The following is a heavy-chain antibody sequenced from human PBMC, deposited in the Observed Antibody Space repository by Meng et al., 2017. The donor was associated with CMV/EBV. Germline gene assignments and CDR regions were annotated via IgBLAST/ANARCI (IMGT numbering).Heavy chain of an antibody. CDR1: GFTFSSYA. CDR2: ISYDGSNK. CDR3: ARDPDDFWSGYPPGYGMDV. V-gene: IGHV3-30-3*01. J-gene: IGHJ6*02. Sequence: GESLKISCAASGFTFSSYAMHWVRQAPGKGLEWVAVISYDGSNKYYADSVKGRFPISRDNSKNTLYLQMNSLRAEDTAVYYCARDPDDFWSGYPPGYGMDVWGQGTTVTVSS. D-gene: IGHD3-3*01.